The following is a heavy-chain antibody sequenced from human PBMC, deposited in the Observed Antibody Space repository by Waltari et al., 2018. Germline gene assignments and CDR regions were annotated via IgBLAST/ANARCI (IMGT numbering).Heavy chain of an antibody. V-gene: IGHV3-9*01. J-gene: IGHJ1*01. CDR1: GFTFDDYA. D-gene: IGHD4-4*01. CDR3: AKVQQTNYPQAEYFQH. CDR2: ISWNSGSI. Sequence: EVQLVESGGGLVQPGRSLRLSCAASGFTFDDYAMHWVRQAPGKGLEWVSGISWNSGSIGYADSVKGRFTISRDNAKNSLYLQMNSLRAEDTALYYCAKVQQTNYPQAEYFQHWGQGTLVTVSS.